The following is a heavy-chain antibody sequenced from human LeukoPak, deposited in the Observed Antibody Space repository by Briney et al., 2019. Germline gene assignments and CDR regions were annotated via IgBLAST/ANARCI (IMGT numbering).Heavy chain of an antibody. Sequence: GGSLRLSCAASGFTFSNYAMNWVRQAPGKGLEWVSTIRGSGSDTYYVDSVKGRFIMSRDNSKDMLFLQMTGLRAEDTAVYYCARGRLATGFFDYWGQGTLVTVSS. CDR3: ARGRLATGFFDY. J-gene: IGHJ4*02. CDR2: IRGSGSDT. CDR1: GFTFSNYA. D-gene: IGHD3-16*01. V-gene: IGHV3-23*01.